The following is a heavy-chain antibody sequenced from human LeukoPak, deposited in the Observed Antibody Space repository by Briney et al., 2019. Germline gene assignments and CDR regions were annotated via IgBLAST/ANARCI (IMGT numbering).Heavy chain of an antibody. D-gene: IGHD1-14*01. V-gene: IGHV4-4*02. Sequence: SETLSLTCAVSGGSISSSNWWSWVRQPPGKGLEWIGEIYHSGSTNYNPSLKSRVTISVDKSKNQFSLKLSSVTAADTAVYYCARVTGNKIRAGAFDIWGQGTMVTVSA. CDR1: GGSISSSNW. CDR3: ARVTGNKIRAGAFDI. J-gene: IGHJ3*02. CDR2: IYHSGST.